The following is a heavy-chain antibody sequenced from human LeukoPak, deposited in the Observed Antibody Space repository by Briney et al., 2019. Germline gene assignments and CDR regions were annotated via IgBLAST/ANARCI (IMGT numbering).Heavy chain of an antibody. J-gene: IGHJ6*02. CDR1: GGSITSYY. CDR3: ARARASGYYGMDV. V-gene: IGHV4-4*07. D-gene: IGHD3-10*01. Sequence: SSETLSLTCTLPGGSITSYYWSCIRHPPGKGLGWVGRIYTSGSTNYNPSLKSRVTMSVDTSKNQFSLKLSSVTAADTAVYYCARARASGYYGMDVWGQGTTVTVSS. CDR2: IYTSGST.